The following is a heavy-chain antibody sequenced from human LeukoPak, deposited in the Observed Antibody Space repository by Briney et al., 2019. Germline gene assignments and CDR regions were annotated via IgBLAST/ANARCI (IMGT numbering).Heavy chain of an antibody. Sequence: GEPLKISCQGSGYSFTSYWIGWVRQMPGKGLEWMGIIYPGDSDTRYSPSFQGQVTISADKSISTAYLQWSSLKASDTAMYYCARLAYCGGDCYSGFDYWGQGTLVTVSS. V-gene: IGHV5-51*01. CDR2: IYPGDSDT. J-gene: IGHJ4*02. D-gene: IGHD2-21*02. CDR1: GYSFTSYW. CDR3: ARLAYCGGDCYSGFDY.